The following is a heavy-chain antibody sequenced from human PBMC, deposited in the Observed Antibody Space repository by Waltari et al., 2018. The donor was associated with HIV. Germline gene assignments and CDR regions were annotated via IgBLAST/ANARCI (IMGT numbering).Heavy chain of an antibody. CDR3: ARGFGCGGDCYYFDY. J-gene: IGHJ4*02. D-gene: IGHD2-21*02. V-gene: IGHV3-53*01. CDR1: GFSVSSNY. CDR2: IYSGGST. Sequence: EVQLVESGGGLIQPGGSLRLSCAASGFSVSSNYLSWVRQATGKGLECVSVIYSGGSTYYADSGECRFPTSRDNAKNTLYLQMNSLRAEDTAVYYCARGFGCGGDCYYFDYWGQGTLVTVSS.